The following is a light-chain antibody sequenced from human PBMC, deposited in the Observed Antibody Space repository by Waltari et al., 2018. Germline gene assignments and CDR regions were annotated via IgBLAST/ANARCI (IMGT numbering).Light chain of an antibody. CDR3: QQRYTWPLT. CDR1: QSVSGF. J-gene: IGKJ4*01. CDR2: NAS. V-gene: IGKV3-11*01. Sequence: EIVLTQSPATLSLSPGERATLSCRASQSVSGFLVWSPHKPAQAPRILLYNASNRATGIPARCSGGGSGTDFTLTISSLEPEDFAVYYCQQRYTWPLTFGGGTKVEIK.